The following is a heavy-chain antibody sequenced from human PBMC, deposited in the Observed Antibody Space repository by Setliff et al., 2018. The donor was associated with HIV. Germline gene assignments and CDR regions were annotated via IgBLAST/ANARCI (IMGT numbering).Heavy chain of an antibody. CDR1: GYTFSNHT. CDR2: LNAGYGNT. CDR3: ARVDGYNALGY. V-gene: IGHV1-3*01. D-gene: IGHD5-12*01. J-gene: IGHJ4*02. Sequence: ASVKVSCKASGYTFSNHTIHWVRQAPGKRPEWMGWLNAGYGNTKYSQKLQGRVTITRDISASTAYMELSSLRSEDTAVYYCARVDGYNALGYWGQGTLVTVSS.